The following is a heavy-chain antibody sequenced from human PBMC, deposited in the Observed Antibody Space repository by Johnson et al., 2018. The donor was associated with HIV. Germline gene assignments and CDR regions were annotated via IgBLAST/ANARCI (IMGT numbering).Heavy chain of an antibody. J-gene: IGHJ3*02. CDR1: GFTFSRYA. Sequence: QVQLVESGGGVVQPGRSLRLSCAASGFTFSRYAMHWVRQAPGKGLEWVAVISYDGSNTYYADSVKGRFTISRDNSKNTLYLQMNSLRAEDTAVYYCARGGYYDSSGSAFDIWGQGTMVTVSS. CDR2: ISYDGSNT. D-gene: IGHD3-22*01. CDR3: ARGGYYDSSGSAFDI. V-gene: IGHV3-30*04.